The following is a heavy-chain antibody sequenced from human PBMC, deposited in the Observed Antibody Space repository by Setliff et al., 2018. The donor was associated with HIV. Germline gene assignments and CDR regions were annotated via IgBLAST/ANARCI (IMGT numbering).Heavy chain of an antibody. CDR2: INHSGST. J-gene: IGHJ5*02. D-gene: IGHD3-3*01. V-gene: IGHV4-34*01. Sequence: KPSETLSLTCAVYGGSFSDYYWSWIRQPPGKGLEWIGKINHSGSTNYNASLKSRVIISGDTSKKQFSLRLSSVTVADTAVYYCARDRRSIFGVDTKNWFDPWGQGTLVTVSS. CDR3: ARDRRSIFGVDTKNWFDP. CDR1: GGSFSDYY.